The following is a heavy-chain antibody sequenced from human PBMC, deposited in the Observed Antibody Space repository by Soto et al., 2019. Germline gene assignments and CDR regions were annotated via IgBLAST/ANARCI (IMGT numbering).Heavy chain of an antibody. Sequence: GGSLRLSCAASGFTFSSYDMHWVRQATGKGLEWVSAIGTAGDTYYPGSVKGRFTISRDDSKNTLYLQMNSLKTEDTAVYYCRWYYYGSGRPDEGSGYYYYGMDVWGQGTTVTVSS. J-gene: IGHJ6*02. CDR3: RWYYYGSGRPDEGSGYYYYGMDV. V-gene: IGHV3-13*04. D-gene: IGHD3-10*01. CDR2: IGTAGDT. CDR1: GFTFSSYD.